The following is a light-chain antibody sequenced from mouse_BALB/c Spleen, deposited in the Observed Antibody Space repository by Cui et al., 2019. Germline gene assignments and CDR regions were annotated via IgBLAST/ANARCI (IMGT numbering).Light chain of an antibody. CDR1: QDVGTA. V-gene: IGKV6-23*01. CDR2: WAS. J-gene: IGKJ2*01. Sequence: DIVMTQSHKFMSTSVGDRVSITCKASQDVGTAVAWYQQKPGQSPKLLIYWASTRYTGVPDRFTGSGSGTDFTLTISNVQSEDLADYFCQQYSSYPYTFGGGTKLEIK. CDR3: QQYSSYPYT.